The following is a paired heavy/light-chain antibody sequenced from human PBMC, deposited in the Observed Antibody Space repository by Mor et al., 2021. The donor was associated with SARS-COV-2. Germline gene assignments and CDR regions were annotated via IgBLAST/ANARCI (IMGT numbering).Heavy chain of an antibody. CDR1: GFPFSVAW. V-gene: IGHV3-15*01. CDR2: IKSERSGATT. Sequence: EVQLVESGGGLVKPGGSLRLSCAGSGFPFSVAWLSWVRQAPGKGLEWVGRIKSERSGATTDYAAPVKGRFTISRDDSKNTLFLQMTSLKTEDTAVYYCTWEHYKDCSDGTCTPLPDYWGQGTLVTVSS. J-gene: IGHJ4*02. CDR3: TWEHYKDCSDGTCTPLPDY. D-gene: IGHD2-15*01.
Light chain of an antibody. CDR2: GAS. V-gene: IGKV1-5*03. J-gene: IGKJ1*01. Sequence: DIQMTQSPSTLSASVGDRVTITCRASQSISTWLAWYHQKPGKAPQLLIYGASSLESGVPSRFSGSGSGTEFTLTISSLQPDDFATYYCQQYHTYSRTFGQGTKVEIK. CDR3: QQYHTYSRT. CDR1: QSISTW.